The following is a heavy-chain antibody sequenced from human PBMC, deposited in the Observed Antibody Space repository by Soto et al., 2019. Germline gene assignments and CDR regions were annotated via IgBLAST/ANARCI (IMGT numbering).Heavy chain of an antibody. V-gene: IGHV4-34*01. CDR2: INHSGST. CDR3: ARGCTVSTAVAWGV. D-gene: IGHD4-17*01. CDR1: GGSFSGYY. Sequence: LSLTCAVYGGSFSGYYWSWIRQPPGKGLEWIVEINHSGSTNYNPSLKSRVTISVDTSKNQFSLKLSSVTAADTAVYYCARGCTVSTAVAWGVWGQGTTVTVSS. J-gene: IGHJ6*02.